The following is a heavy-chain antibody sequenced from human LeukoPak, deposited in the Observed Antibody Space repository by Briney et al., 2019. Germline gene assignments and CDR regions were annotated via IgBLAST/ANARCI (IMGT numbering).Heavy chain of an antibody. Sequence: GSLRLSCAASGFTFSDYYMSWIRQLAGKGLEWIGRIHSGGTTNYNPSLMSRVTLSIDKSKKHISLRLTSVTAADTALYYCARDNGSGYTKGYEHYYYYLDVWGKGTTVTVSS. J-gene: IGHJ6*03. CDR1: GFTFSDYY. CDR2: IHSGGTT. D-gene: IGHD3-3*02. V-gene: IGHV4-4*07. CDR3: ARDNGSGYTKGYEHYYYYLDV.